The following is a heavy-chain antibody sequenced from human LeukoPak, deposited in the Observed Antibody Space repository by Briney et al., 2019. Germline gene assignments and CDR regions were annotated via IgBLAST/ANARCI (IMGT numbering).Heavy chain of an antibody. CDR2: IYYSGSA. D-gene: IGHD3-3*01. CDR1: GGSFSGYY. Sequence: PSETLSLTCAVYGGSFSGYYWSWIRQPPGKGLEWIGEIYYSGSAYYNPSLKSRVAISVDTSKSQFSLKLSSVTAADTAVYYCARAGFWSGYNPYGMDVWGQGTTVTVSS. J-gene: IGHJ6*02. V-gene: IGHV4-34*09. CDR3: ARAGFWSGYNPYGMDV.